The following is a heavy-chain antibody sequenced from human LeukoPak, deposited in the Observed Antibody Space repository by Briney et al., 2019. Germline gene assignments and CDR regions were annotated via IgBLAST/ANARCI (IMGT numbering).Heavy chain of an antibody. CDR1: GFTFSSYA. Sequence: GRSLRLSCAASGFTFSSYAMHWVRQAPGKGLQWVAVISYDGSNKYYADSVKCRFTISRDNSKNTLYLQMNSLRAEDTAVYYCATYVDTSIPPCLDVWGKGTTVTVSS. V-gene: IGHV3-30*04. D-gene: IGHD5-18*01. CDR3: ATYVDTSIPPCLDV. CDR2: ISYDGSNK. J-gene: IGHJ6*04.